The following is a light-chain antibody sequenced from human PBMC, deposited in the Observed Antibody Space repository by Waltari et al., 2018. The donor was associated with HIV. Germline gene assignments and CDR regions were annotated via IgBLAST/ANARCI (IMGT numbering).Light chain of an antibody. CDR1: SSDVGSYNL. Sequence: QSALTQPASVSGSPGQSITISCTGTSSDVGSYNLVSWYQQHPGKAPKVMIYEGSKRPSGVSNPFSGSKSGNTASLTISGLQAEDEADYYCCSYTGSSTRRPYVFGTGTKVTVL. CDR2: EGS. V-gene: IGLV2-23*01. CDR3: CSYTGSSTRRPYV. J-gene: IGLJ1*01.